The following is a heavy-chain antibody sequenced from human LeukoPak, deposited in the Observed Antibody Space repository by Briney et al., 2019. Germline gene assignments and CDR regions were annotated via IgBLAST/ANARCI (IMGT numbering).Heavy chain of an antibody. CDR1: GFTFDDYG. Sequence: GGSLRLSCAASGFTFDDYGMSWVRQAPGKGLEWVSGINWNGGSTGYADSVKGRFTISRDNAKNSLYLQMNSLRAEDTALYYCARDSVGHGDYYYQTFGYWGQGTLVTVSS. V-gene: IGHV3-20*04. CDR2: INWNGGST. J-gene: IGHJ4*02. CDR3: ARDSVGHGDYYYQTFGY. D-gene: IGHD4-17*01.